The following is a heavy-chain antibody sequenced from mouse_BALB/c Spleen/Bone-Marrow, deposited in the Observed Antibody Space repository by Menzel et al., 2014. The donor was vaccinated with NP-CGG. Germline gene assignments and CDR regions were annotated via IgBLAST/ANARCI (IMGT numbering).Heavy chain of an antibody. Sequence: VQLQQPGAELVKPGASVKLSCTASGFNIXDTYMHWVKQRPEQGLEWIGRIDPANGNTKYDPKFQGKATITADTSSNTAYLQLSSLTSEDTAVYYCARSHYYGSYAMDYWGQGTSVTVSS. J-gene: IGHJ4*01. CDR1: GFNIXDTY. CDR3: ARSHYYGSYAMDY. D-gene: IGHD1-2*01. V-gene: IGHV14-3*02. CDR2: IDPANGNT.